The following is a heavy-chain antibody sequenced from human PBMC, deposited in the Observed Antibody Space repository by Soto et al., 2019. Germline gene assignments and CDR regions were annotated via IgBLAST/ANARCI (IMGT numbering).Heavy chain of an antibody. Sequence: QVQLVQSGAEVKKPGSSVKVSCKASGGTFSSYTISWVRQAPGQGLEWMGRIIPILGIANYAQKFKGRVTITXXKXTXXDYMEPSSLRSEDTAVYYCARGLVDSSGYYDGFDYWGQGTLVTVSS. D-gene: IGHD3-22*01. V-gene: IGHV1-69*02. CDR1: GGTFSSYT. CDR3: ARGLVDSSGYYDGFDY. J-gene: IGHJ4*02. CDR2: IIPILGIA.